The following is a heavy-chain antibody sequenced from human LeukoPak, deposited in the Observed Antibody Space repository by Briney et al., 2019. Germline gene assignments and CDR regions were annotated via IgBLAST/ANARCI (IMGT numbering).Heavy chain of an antibody. CDR1: GFTFSSYA. CDR2: ISGSGGST. Sequence: GGSLRLSCAASGFTFSSYAISWVRQAPGKGLEWVPAISGSGGSTYYADSVKGRFTISRDNSRNTLYLQMNSLRAEDTAVYYCAKGLRCSDPYFDQWGQGTLVTVSS. D-gene: IGHD3-9*01. CDR3: AKGLRCSDPYFDQ. J-gene: IGHJ4*02. V-gene: IGHV3-23*01.